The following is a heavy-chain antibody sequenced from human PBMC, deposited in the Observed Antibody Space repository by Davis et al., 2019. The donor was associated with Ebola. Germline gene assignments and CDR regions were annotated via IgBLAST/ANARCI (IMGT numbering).Heavy chain of an antibody. V-gene: IGHV3-33*07. J-gene: IGHJ5*02. D-gene: IGHD4-17*01. Sequence: GESLKISCAASGFIFSSYDMYWVRQVPGKGLEWVSLLWFDGSNKYYADSVKGRFTISRDNSRNTLYLQMNSLRAEDTAVYYCVRDRLRADRWGQGTQVIVSS. CDR2: LWFDGSNK. CDR1: GFIFSSYD. CDR3: VRDRLRADR.